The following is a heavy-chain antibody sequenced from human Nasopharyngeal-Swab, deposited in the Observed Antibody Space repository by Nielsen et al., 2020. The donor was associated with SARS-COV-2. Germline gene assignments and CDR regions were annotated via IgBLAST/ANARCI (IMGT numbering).Heavy chain of an antibody. V-gene: IGHV1-18*01. CDR2: IGAYNGNT. D-gene: IGHD3-3*01. CDR1: GYIFTSYD. CDR3: ARHGVAEDY. Sequence: ASVKVSCKASGYIFTSYDISWVRQARGQGLEWMGWIGAYNGNTNYAQKFQDRVTMTTDTSTSTVYMELRSLRSDDTDVCYCARHGVAEDYWGQGTLVTVSS. J-gene: IGHJ4*02.